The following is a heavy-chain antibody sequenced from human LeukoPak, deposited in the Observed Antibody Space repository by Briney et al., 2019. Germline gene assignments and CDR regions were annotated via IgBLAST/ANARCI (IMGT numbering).Heavy chain of an antibody. J-gene: IGHJ4*02. CDR2: INPNSGGP. Sequence: ASEKVSCKASGYTFTRYYMHWLRQAPGQELEWMGWINPNSGGPNYAQKFQGRSTMTRSTSISTAYLELSRLRSDDTAVYYCARDYYYGSSGYYDYWGQGTLVTVSS. CDR1: GYTFTRYY. CDR3: ARDYYYGSSGYYDY. V-gene: IGHV1-2*02. D-gene: IGHD3-22*01.